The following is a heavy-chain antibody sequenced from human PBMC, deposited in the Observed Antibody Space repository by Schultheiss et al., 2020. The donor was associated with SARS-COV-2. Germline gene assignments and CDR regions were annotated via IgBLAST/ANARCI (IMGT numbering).Heavy chain of an antibody. D-gene: IGHD7-27*01. CDR2: IYYSGST. CDR1: GDSISSSSYH. V-gene: IGHV4-61*05. CDR3: ARNWGDFDY. Sequence: SETLSLTCTVSGDSISSSSYHWGWIRQPPGKGLEWIGYIYYSGSTNYNPSLKSRVTISVDTSKNQFSLKLSSVTAADTAVYYCARNWGDFDYWGQGTLVTVSS. J-gene: IGHJ4*02.